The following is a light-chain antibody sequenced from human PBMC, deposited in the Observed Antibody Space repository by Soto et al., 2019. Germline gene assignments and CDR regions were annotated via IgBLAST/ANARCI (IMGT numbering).Light chain of an antibody. CDR1: QPIGNS. J-gene: IGKJ1*01. V-gene: IGKV1-39*01. Sequence: DIQLTQSPSSLSASVGDSVTVTCRASQPIGNSFHWYQQRAGKAPKVLISSASRLQSGVSSRCSGSGSGTHFTLTITSLRPEDSATYYCLQGYNTFWKFSQGTKVYI. CDR2: SAS. CDR3: LQGYNTFWK.